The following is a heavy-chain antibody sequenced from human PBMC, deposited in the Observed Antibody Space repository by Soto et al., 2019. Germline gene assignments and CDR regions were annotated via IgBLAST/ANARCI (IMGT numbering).Heavy chain of an antibody. D-gene: IGHD4-17*01. CDR2: IIPIFGTA. CDR1: GGTFSSYA. CDR3: AANPYGAWGVFDY. V-gene: IGHV1-69*12. J-gene: IGHJ4*02. Sequence: QVQLVQSGAEVKKPGSSVKVSCKASGGTFSSYAISWVRQAPGQELEWMGGIIPIFGTANYAQKFQGRVTTTADESTSTAYMEPSSLSSEDTAVYYCAANPYGAWGVFDYWGQGTLVTVSS.